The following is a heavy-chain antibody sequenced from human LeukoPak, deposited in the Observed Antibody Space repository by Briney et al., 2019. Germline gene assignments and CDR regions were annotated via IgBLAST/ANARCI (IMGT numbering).Heavy chain of an antibody. CDR1: GFTFSNYW. D-gene: IGHD3-9*01. CDR2: IKGDGSHT. V-gene: IGHV3-74*01. CDR3: VRDWDHFDFDS. J-gene: IGHJ5*01. Sequence: GGSLRLSCAASGFTFSNYWMHWVRQAPGKGLVWVSRIKGDGSHTIYADSVKGRFTISRDNAKNTLYLQMKSLRAEDTAVYYCVRDWDHFDFDSWGLGTLVTISS.